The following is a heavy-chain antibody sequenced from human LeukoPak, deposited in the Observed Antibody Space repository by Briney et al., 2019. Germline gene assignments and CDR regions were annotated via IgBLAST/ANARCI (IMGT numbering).Heavy chain of an antibody. CDR1: GFTFSSYA. D-gene: IGHD1/OR15-1a*01. V-gene: IGHV3-7*05. CDR3: ARVNKSYYYYGVDV. J-gene: IGHJ6*02. Sequence: GGSLRLSCAASGFTFSSYAMHWVRQAPGKGLEWVANIKQDGSEKYYVDSVKGRFTISRDNAKNALYLQMNSLRAEDTAVYYCARVNKSYYYYGVDVWGQGTTVTVSS. CDR2: IKQDGSEK.